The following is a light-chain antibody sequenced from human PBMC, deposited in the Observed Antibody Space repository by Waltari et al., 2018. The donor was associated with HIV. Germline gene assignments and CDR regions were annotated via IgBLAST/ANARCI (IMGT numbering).Light chain of an antibody. V-gene: IGKV1-9*01. CDR2: GAS. CDR3: QQIKTLPLT. Sequence: DIQLTQSPSFLSASVGDRVTITCRASQAISSYVAWYQQQPTKAPTVLLYGASTWQAGVPSRFSGSGSGTDFTLTITNVQPEDFATYYCQQIKTLPLTFGGGTKLDFK. J-gene: IGKJ4*02. CDR1: QAISSY.